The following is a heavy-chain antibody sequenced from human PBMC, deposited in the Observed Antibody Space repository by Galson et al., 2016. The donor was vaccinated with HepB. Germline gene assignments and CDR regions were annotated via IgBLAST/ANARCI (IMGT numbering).Heavy chain of an antibody. Sequence: LRLSCAATGFTFSKAWMSWVRQAPGKGLEWVGRIKSKADGETIDAAAPVKGRFILSRDDSKNTLYLQMNSLKIEDTAVYYCTTDDYYEGSTYYPGFDSWGQGTLVTVSS. CDR3: TTDDYYEGSTYYPGFDS. CDR1: GFTFSKAW. D-gene: IGHD3-22*01. CDR2: IKSKADGETI. V-gene: IGHV3-15*01. J-gene: IGHJ4*02.